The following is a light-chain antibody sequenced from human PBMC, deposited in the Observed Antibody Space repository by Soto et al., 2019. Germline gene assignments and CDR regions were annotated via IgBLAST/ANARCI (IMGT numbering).Light chain of an antibody. CDR2: GAS. Sequence: EIVLTQSPGTLSLSPGERATLSCKASQSVASRYLAWYQQKPGQAPRLLIYGASSRATGIPDRFSGSGSGTDCHLTISRLEPKDSAVYFCQQYNKPPEYTFGQGTKLEIK. CDR3: QQYNKPPEYT. V-gene: IGKV3-20*01. CDR1: QSVASRY. J-gene: IGKJ2*01.